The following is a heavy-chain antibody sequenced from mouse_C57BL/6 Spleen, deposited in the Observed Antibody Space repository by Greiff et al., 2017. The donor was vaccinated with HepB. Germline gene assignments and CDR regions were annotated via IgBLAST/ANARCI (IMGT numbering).Heavy chain of an antibody. CDR1: GYTFTSYW. V-gene: IGHV1-53*01. Sequence: VQLQQSGTELVKPGASVKLSCKASGYTFTSYWMHWVKQRPGQGLEWIGNINPSNGGTNYNEKFKSKATLTVDKSSSTAYMQLSSLTSEDSAVYYCARGGALLWLRYAMDYWGQGTSVTVSS. CDR3: ARGGALLWLRYAMDY. D-gene: IGHD2-2*01. CDR2: INPSNGGT. J-gene: IGHJ4*01.